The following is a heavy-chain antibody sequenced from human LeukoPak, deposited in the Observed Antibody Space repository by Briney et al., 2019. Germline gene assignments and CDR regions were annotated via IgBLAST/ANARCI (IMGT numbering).Heavy chain of an antibody. J-gene: IGHJ3*02. CDR3: ARGGAVERYCSSTSCYWVDAFDI. V-gene: IGHV5-10-1*01. D-gene: IGHD2-2*01. Sequence: GESLQISCKGSGYSFTSYWISWVRQMPGKGLEWMGRIDPSDSYTNYSPSFQGHVTISADKSISTAYLQWSSLKASDTAMYYCARGGAVERYCSSTSCYWVDAFDIWGQGTMVPVS. CDR2: IDPSDSYT. CDR1: GYSFTSYW.